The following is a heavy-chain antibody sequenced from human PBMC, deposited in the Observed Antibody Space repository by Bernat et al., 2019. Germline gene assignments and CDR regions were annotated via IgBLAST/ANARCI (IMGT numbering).Heavy chain of an antibody. CDR2: ITRDGSST. Sequence: EVQPVESGGGLVQPGGSLRLSCVASGFSFSTYWMHWVRQLPGKGLVWVSRITRDGSSTTYADSVKGRFTISRDNAKNTLYLQMNSLRAEDTAVYYCARISPSYYYYGLDVWGQGTTVTVSS. J-gene: IGHJ6*02. CDR1: GFSFSTYW. CDR3: ARISPSYYYYGLDV. V-gene: IGHV3-74*01.